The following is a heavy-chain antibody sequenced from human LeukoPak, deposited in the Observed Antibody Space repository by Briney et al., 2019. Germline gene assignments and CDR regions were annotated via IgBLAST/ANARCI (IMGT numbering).Heavy chain of an antibody. V-gene: IGHV4-34*01. J-gene: IGHJ4*02. D-gene: IGHD1-14*01. Sequence: SETLSLTCAVYGGSFSGYYWSWIRQPPGKGLEWIGEINHSGSTNYNPSLKSRITISVDTSKNKFSLKLSSVTAADTAVYYCARAPTGGLDYWGQGTLVTVSS. CDR1: GGSFSGYY. CDR2: INHSGST. CDR3: ARAPTGGLDY.